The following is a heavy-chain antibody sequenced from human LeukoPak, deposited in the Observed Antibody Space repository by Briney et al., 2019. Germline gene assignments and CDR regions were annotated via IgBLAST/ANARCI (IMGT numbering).Heavy chain of an antibody. J-gene: IGHJ4*02. V-gene: IGHV1-69*05. CDR1: GGTFSSYA. CDR3: ARDDDSGTHTFDY. D-gene: IGHD1-14*01. CDR2: IIPIFGTA. Sequence: ASVKVSCKASGGTFSSYAISWVRQAPGQGLEWMGGIIPIFGTANYAQKFQGRVTITTDESTSTAYMELSSLRSEDTAVYYCARDDDSGTHTFDYWGQGTLGTVSS.